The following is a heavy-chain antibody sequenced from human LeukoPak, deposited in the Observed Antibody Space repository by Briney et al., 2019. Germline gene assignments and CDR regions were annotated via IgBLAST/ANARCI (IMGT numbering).Heavy chain of an antibody. J-gene: IGHJ4*02. CDR2: IYYSGTT. CDR3: ARAPPPYMVTE. Sequence: TSQTLSLTCNVSGGSISSGDYFWSWIRQPPGKGLEWIGCIYYSGTTYYNPSLKSRVTMSVDTSKNQFSLKLSSVTAADTAVYYRARAPPPYMVTEWGQGPLVRVSS. V-gene: IGHV4-30-4*01. CDR1: GGSISSGDYF. D-gene: IGHD2-21*02.